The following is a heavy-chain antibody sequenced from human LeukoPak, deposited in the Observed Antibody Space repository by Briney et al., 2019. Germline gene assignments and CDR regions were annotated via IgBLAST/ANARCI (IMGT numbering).Heavy chain of an antibody. CDR1: GGSIGSYY. Sequence: SETLSLTCTVSGGSIGSYYWSWIRQPPGKGLEWIGYIYYSGSTNYNPSLKSRVTISVDTSKNQFSLKLSSVTAADTAVYYCARVYSPSPYGSGSPRRHYYYYGMDVWGQGTTVTVSS. D-gene: IGHD3-10*01. J-gene: IGHJ6*02. V-gene: IGHV4-59*01. CDR3: ARVYSPSPYGSGSPRRHYYYYGMDV. CDR2: IYYSGST.